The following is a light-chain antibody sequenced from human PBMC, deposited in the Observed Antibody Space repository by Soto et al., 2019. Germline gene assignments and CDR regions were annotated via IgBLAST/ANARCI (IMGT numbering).Light chain of an antibody. Sequence: QSALTQPHSASGTPGQRVTISRSGSSSNIGSNSVHWFQQVPGTAPKPLIYSSNQRPSGVPERFSGSKSGTSASLAISGLQSEDEADYYCAAWDDSLNGHIFGTGTKVTVL. CDR2: SSN. CDR1: SSNIGSNS. CDR3: AAWDDSLNGHI. J-gene: IGLJ1*01. V-gene: IGLV1-44*01.